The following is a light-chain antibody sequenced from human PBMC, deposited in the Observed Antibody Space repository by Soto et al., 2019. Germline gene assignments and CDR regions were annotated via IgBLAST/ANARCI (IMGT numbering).Light chain of an antibody. CDR2: ATS. CDR1: RNVSIY. CDR3: QQSYKMPS. Sequence: EIPLTQSPSSLAASVGDRLTLTCRASRNVSIYLNWYQHKPGKGPTLLIHATSNLQIGVPSRFRGSGSGTEFTLPISRLEPEDFGTYYCQQSYKMPSFGQGTRLVIK. J-gene: IGKJ5*01. V-gene: IGKV1-39*01.